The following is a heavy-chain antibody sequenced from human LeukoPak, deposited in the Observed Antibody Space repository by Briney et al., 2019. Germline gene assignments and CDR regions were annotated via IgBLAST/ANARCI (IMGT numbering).Heavy chain of an antibody. Sequence: GGSLRLSCAGSGFSFSSYGMNWVRQPPGKGLEWVSYISSSCSNINYADSVKGRFTISRDNAKNLLYLQMNSLRVEDTAVYYCARVVGTVRDISYYFDYWGQGTLVTVSS. CDR1: GFSFSSYG. J-gene: IGHJ4*02. CDR2: ISSSCSNI. D-gene: IGHD2-21*02. V-gene: IGHV3-48*01. CDR3: ARVVGTVRDISYYFDY.